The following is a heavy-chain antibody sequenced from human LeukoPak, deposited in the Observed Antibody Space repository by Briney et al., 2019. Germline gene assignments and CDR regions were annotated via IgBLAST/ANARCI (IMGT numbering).Heavy chain of an antibody. CDR1: GFTFSSYW. J-gene: IGHJ4*02. CDR2: IHTDGSST. D-gene: IGHD6-13*01. V-gene: IGHV3-74*01. Sequence: PGGSLRLSCAASGFTFSSYWMHWVRQAPGKGLVWVSRIHTDGSSTSYADSVKGRFTISRDNAKNTLYLQMNSLRAEDTAVYYCARDRDGYRTIYWGQGTLVTVSS. CDR3: ARDRDGYRTIY.